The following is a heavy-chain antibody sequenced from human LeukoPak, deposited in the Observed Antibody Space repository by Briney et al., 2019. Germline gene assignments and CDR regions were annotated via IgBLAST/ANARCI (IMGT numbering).Heavy chain of an antibody. D-gene: IGHD2-2*01. CDR1: GFTFSDHA. V-gene: IGHV3-72*01. CDR2: TKNRANSHIT. Sequence: GGSLRLSCAASGFTFSDHAMSWVRQAPGKGLEWISRTKNRANSHITQYAASVNGRFIASRDDSKNSLFLQMNSLKAEDTAVYYCARGTDTALDVWGQGTTVTVSS. J-gene: IGHJ6*02. CDR3: ARGTDTALDV.